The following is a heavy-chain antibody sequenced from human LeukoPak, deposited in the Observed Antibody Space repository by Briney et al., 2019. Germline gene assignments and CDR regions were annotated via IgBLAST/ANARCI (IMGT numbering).Heavy chain of an antibody. CDR2: INPSGGST. CDR1: GYTFTSYY. J-gene: IGHJ4*02. D-gene: IGHD3-22*01. V-gene: IGHV1-46*01. CDR3: ARDYYYDSSGYYIYFDY. Sequence: ASVKVSCKASGYTFTSYYMHWVRQAPGQGLEWMGIINPSGGSTSYAQKFQGRVTTTRDTSTSTVYMELSSLRSEDTAVYYCARDYYYDSSGYYIYFDYWGQGTLVTVSS.